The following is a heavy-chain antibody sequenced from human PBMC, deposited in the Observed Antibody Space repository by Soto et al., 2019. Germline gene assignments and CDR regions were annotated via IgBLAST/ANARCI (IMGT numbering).Heavy chain of an antibody. CDR1: GYRFTSYW. J-gene: IGHJ6*02. CDR2: IYPGDSDT. D-gene: IGHD2-2*01. Sequence: PGESLKISCKGSGYRFTSYWIGWVRQMPGKGLEWIGIIYPGDSDTRYSPSFQGQVTISADKSISTAYLQWSSLKASDTAMYYCARSGELVPAAPHRSSSSLGYYYGMDVWGQGTTVTVSS. CDR3: ARSGELVPAAPHRSSSSLGYYYGMDV. V-gene: IGHV5-51*01.